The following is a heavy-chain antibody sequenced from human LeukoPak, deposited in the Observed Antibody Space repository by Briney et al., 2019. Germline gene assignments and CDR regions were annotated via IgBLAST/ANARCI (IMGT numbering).Heavy chain of an antibody. CDR3: ARPINSGSYYKPVVTAIEY. V-gene: IGHV3-48*04. Sequence: GGSLRLSCAASGFTFSSYGMHWVRQAPGKGLEWVSYISSSGGTIYYADSVKGRFTISRDNAKNSLYLQMNSLRAEDTAVYYCARPINSGSYYKPVVTAIEYWGQGTLVTVSS. CDR1: GFTFSSYG. D-gene: IGHD3-10*01. CDR2: ISSSGGTI. J-gene: IGHJ4*02.